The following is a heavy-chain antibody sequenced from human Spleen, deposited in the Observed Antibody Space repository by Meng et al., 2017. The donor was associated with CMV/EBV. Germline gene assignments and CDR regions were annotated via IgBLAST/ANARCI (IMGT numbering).Heavy chain of an antibody. Sequence: SETLSLTCAISGDSVSSNSATWNWIRQSPSRGLEWLGRTFYRSKWYTDYAPFVKSRITINPDTSKNQFFLQVNSVTPEDTAVYYCARQSGGFASWAQGTLVTVSS. D-gene: IGHD3-16*01. V-gene: IGHV6-1*01. CDR2: TFYRSKWYT. CDR1: GDSVSSNSAT. CDR3: ARQSGGFAS. J-gene: IGHJ5*02.